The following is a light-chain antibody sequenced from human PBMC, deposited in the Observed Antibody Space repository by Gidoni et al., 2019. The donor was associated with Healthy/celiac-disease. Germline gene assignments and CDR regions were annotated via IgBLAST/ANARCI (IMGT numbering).Light chain of an antibody. V-gene: IGLV2-11*01. J-gene: IGLJ1*01. CDR2: DVS. CDR3: CSYAGSYTYV. CDR1: SSDAGGYNY. Sequence: QSALTQPRSVSGSPRQSVTISCTGTSSDAGGYNYVYWYQQHPGKAPNLMIYDVSKRPSGVSDRFSGSKSGNTASLTISGLQAEDEDDYYCCSYAGSYTYVFGTGTTVTVL.